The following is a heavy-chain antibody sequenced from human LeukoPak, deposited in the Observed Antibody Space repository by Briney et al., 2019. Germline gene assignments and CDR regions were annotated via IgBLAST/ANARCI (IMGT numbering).Heavy chain of an antibody. CDR1: GGSISSGSYY. V-gene: IGHV4-61*02. J-gene: IGHJ6*03. CDR2: IYTSGST. Sequence: SETLSLTCTVSGGSISSGSYYWSWIRQPAGKGLEWIGRIYTSGSTNYNPSLKSRVTISVDTSKNQFSLKLSSVTAADTAVYYCARAVPAYYYYYMDVWGKGTTVTVSS. CDR3: ARAVPAYYYYYMDV. D-gene: IGHD2-2*01.